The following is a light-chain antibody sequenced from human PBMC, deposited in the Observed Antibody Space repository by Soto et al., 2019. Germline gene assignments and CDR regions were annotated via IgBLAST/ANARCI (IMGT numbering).Light chain of an antibody. CDR1: QTVTNTY. J-gene: IGKJ4*01. CDR3: QQYGTLPPT. CDR2: GAS. Sequence: EIVLTQSPGTLSLSPGEIATLSCRASQTVTNTYLAWYQQKSGQAPKFLIYGASNRATGIPDRFSGSGSGTDFTLTISRVEPEDFAVYYCQQYGTLPPTFGGGTKVEI. V-gene: IGKV3-20*01.